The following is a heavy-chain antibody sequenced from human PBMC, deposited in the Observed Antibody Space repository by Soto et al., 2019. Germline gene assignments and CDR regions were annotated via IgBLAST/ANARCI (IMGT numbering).Heavy chain of an antibody. Sequence: SGGSLRLSCEVSGFTFSTYWMSWVRQAPGKGLEWVANIKQDGSEKYYVDSVKGRFTISRDNAKNSLYLQMNSLRAEDTAVYYCARDTAARRIVTLLNSPDYWGKGTRVPVSS. V-gene: IGHV3-7*01. CDR3: ARDTAARRIVTLLNSPDY. CDR2: IKQDGSEK. J-gene: IGHJ4*02. D-gene: IGHD6-25*01. CDR1: GFTFSTYW.